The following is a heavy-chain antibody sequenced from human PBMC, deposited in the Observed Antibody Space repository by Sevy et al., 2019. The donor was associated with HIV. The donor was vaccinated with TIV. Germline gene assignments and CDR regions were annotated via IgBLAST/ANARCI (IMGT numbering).Heavy chain of an antibody. CDR3: ARNLGAVIGVYYYYGMDV. CDR1: GFTFSSYG. V-gene: IGHV3-33*01. J-gene: IGHJ6*02. CDR2: IWYDGSNK. D-gene: IGHD3-3*01. Sequence: GGSLRLSCAASGFTFSSYGMHWVRQAPGKGLEWEAVIWYDGSNKYYADSVKGRFTISRDNSKNTLYLQMNSLRAEDTAVYYCARNLGAVIGVYYYYGMDVWGQGTTVTVSS.